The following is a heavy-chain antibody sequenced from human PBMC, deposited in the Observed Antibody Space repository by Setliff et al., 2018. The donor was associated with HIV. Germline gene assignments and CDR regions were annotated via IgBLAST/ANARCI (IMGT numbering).Heavy chain of an antibody. D-gene: IGHD6-13*01. Sequence: SETLSLTCTVSGGSTSNEYWSWIRQPLGKGLEWIGYIHYTGSTTYDSPSLKSRVTISVDTSKNQFSLKLSSVTAADTAIYYCARTYSSNWYIDYWGQGTLVTVSS. CDR2: IHYTGST. CDR3: ARTYSSNWYIDY. J-gene: IGHJ4*02. V-gene: IGHV4-59*08. CDR1: GGSTSNEY.